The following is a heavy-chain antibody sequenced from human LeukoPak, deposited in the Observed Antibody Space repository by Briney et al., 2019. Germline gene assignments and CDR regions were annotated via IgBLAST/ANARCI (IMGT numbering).Heavy chain of an antibody. J-gene: IGHJ6*03. CDR3: AKGNRQGPLHQHYHLDV. CDR2: IYSSGST. V-gene: IGHV4-59*01. CDR1: GGSISSYY. D-gene: IGHD3-16*02. Sequence: SETLSLTCTVSGGSISSYYWSWIRQPRGKGLEWIGYIYSSGSTNYNPSLKSRVTISVDTSKNQFSLKLSSVTAADTAVYYCAKGNRQGPLHQHYHLDVWGQGTTVTVSS.